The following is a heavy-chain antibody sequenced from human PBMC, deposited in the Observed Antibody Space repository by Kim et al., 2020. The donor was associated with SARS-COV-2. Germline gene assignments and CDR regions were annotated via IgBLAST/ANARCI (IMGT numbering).Heavy chain of an antibody. Sequence: GGSLRLSCAASGFTFSSYGMHWVRQAPGKGLEWVAVIWYDGSNKYYADSVKGRFTISRDNSKNTLYLQMNSLRAEDTAVYYCARDGISSSGRPCYGMDVWGQATTITVSS. CDR3: ARDGISSSGRPCYGMDV. D-gene: IGHD6-6*01. J-gene: IGHJ6*02. V-gene: IGHV3-33*01. CDR2: IWYDGSNK. CDR1: GFTFSSYG.